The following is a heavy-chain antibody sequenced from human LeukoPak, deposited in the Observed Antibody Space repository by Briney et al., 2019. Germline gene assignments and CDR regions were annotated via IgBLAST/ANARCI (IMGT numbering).Heavy chain of an antibody. CDR2: IIPIFGTA. Sequence: SVKVSCKASGGTFSSYAISWVRQAPGQGLEWMGGIIPIFGTANYAQKFQGRVTITADESTSTAYMGLSSLRSEDTAVYYCATDRRPPYYYDSSGYYRSFDYWGQGTLVTVSS. J-gene: IGHJ4*02. D-gene: IGHD3-22*01. CDR1: GGTFSSYA. V-gene: IGHV1-69*13. CDR3: ATDRRPPYYYDSSGYYRSFDY.